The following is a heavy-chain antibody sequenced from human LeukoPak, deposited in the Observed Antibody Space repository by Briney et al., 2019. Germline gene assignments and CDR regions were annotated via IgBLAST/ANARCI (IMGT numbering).Heavy chain of an antibody. Sequence: SETLSLTCTVSGGSISSYYWSWIRQPPGKGLEWIGYIYYSGSTNYNPSLKSRVTISVDTSKNQFSLKLSSVTAADTAVYYCARHPGGYFDYWGQGTLVTVSS. V-gene: IGHV4-59*01. CDR3: ARHPGGYFDY. CDR2: IYYSGST. CDR1: GGSISSYY. D-gene: IGHD3-16*01. J-gene: IGHJ4*02.